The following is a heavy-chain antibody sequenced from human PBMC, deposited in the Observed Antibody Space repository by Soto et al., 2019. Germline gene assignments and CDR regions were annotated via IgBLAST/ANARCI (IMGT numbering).Heavy chain of an antibody. CDR1: GYTFTSYG. CDR2: ISGYNGKT. Sequence: QVQLVQSGGEVRKPGASVTVSCKASGYTFTSYGISWVRQAPGQGLEWMGWISGYNGKTNYAQKVQDRVTMPTDTSTSTVYLELRSLRFADTSVYYCEREGDVPYYYYGMDVWGQGTTVTVSS. J-gene: IGHJ6*02. CDR3: EREGDVPYYYYGMDV. D-gene: IGHD2-21*02. V-gene: IGHV1-18*01.